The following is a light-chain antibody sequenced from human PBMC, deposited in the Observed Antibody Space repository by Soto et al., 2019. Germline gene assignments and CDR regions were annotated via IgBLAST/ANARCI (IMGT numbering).Light chain of an antibody. Sequence: IQLTQSPSFLSASVGDRVTITCRASQGISSYLAWYQQKPGKAPKLLIYAASTLQCGVPSRFSGSGSGTDFTLTISCLQPEDFATYYCQQLNSYLFTFGPGTKVDIK. J-gene: IGKJ3*01. CDR1: QGISSY. CDR3: QQLNSYLFT. V-gene: IGKV1-9*01. CDR2: AAS.